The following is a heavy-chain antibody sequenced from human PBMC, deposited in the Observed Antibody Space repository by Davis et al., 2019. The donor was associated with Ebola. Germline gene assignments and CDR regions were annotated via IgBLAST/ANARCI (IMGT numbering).Heavy chain of an antibody. J-gene: IGHJ5*02. CDR3: ARGGSRGYSS. Sequence: PSETLSLTCTVSGGSISSSSYYWGWIRQPPGKGLEWLGNIYYSGRTYYDPSLKSRLTISVDTSMNQFSLKLSSVTAADTAVYYCARGGSRGYSSWGQGTLVTVSS. CDR1: GGSISSSSYY. D-gene: IGHD5-18*01. CDR2: IYYSGRT. V-gene: IGHV4-39*01.